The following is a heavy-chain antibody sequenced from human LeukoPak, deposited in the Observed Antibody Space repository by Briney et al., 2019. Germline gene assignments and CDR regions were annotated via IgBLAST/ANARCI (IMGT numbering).Heavy chain of an antibody. V-gene: IGHV3-21*01. D-gene: IGHD2-15*01. J-gene: IGHJ4*02. CDR2: ISSSSGYT. CDR1: GFTFSSYG. Sequence: GGSLRLSCAASGFTFSSYGMHWVRQAPGKGLEWVAFISSSSGYTYYADSVKGRFTVSRDNAKNSLYLQMNSLRAEDTAVYYCAKDGGWDHCNRGSCYHDSWGQGTLVTVSS. CDR3: AKDGGWDHCNRGSCYHDS.